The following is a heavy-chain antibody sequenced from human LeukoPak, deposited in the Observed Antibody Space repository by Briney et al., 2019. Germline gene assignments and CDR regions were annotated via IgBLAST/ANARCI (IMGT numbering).Heavy chain of an antibody. J-gene: IGHJ4*02. D-gene: IGHD4-17*01. CDR2: ISNDGTST. V-gene: IGHV3-74*01. CDR3: AKGQYDYGDYSDY. Sequence: GGSLRLSCAVSGLTFSNYRMHWVRQAPGKGLVWVSRISNDGTSTSYADSVKGRFTISRDNAKNTLYLQMNSLRAEDTALYYCAKGQYDYGDYSDYWGQGTLVTVSS. CDR1: GLTFSNYR.